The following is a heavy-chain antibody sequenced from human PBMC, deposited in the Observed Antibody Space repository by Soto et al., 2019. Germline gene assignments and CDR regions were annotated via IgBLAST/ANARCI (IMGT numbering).Heavy chain of an antibody. Sequence: KTXETLSLTCAVSGGSISSGGYYWSWIRQHPGKGLEWIGYIYYSGSTYYNPSLKSRVTISVDTSKNQFSLKLSSVTAADTAVYYCAREERDTAMGNWFDHWGQGTLVTVSS. D-gene: IGHD5-18*01. V-gene: IGHV4-31*11. CDR3: AREERDTAMGNWFDH. CDR2: IYYSGST. J-gene: IGHJ5*02. CDR1: GGSISSGGYY.